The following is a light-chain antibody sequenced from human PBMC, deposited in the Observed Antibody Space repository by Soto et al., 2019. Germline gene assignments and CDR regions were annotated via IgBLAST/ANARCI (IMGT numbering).Light chain of an antibody. Sequence: EIVLTQSPATLSLSPGESATLSCRASQAVSSYLAWYQQKPGQAPRLLIYDASNRATGIPARFSGSGSGTDFTLTISSLEPEDLAVYYCQQHRTWPSFTFGPGTKVDIK. V-gene: IGKV3-11*01. CDR1: QAVSSY. CDR3: QQHRTWPSFT. CDR2: DAS. J-gene: IGKJ3*01.